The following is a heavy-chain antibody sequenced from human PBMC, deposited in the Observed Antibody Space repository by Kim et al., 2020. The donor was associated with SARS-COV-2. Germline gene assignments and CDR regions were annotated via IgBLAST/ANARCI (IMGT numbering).Heavy chain of an antibody. J-gene: IGHJ6*02. CDR1: GGSFSGYY. CDR2: INHSGST. V-gene: IGHV4-34*01. D-gene: IGHD2-15*01. CDR3: ARGPGYCSGGSCYRTYYYYYGMDV. Sequence: SETLSLTCAVYGGSFSGYYWSWIRQPPGKGLEWIGEINHSGSTNYNPSLKSRVTISVDTSKNQFSLKLSSVTAADTAVYYCARGPGYCSGGSCYRTYYYYYGMDVWGQGTTVTVSS.